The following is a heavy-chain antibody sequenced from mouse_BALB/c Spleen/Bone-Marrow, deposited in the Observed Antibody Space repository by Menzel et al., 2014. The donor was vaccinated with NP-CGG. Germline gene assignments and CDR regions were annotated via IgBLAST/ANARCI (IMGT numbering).Heavy chain of an antibody. V-gene: IGHV1-15*01. J-gene: IGHJ4*01. CDR2: IDPETGGT. Sequence: VKLMESGAELVRPGASVTLSCKVSGYTFTDYEMHWVKQTPVHGLEWIGAIDPETGGTAYNQKFKGKATLTADKSSSTAYMELRSLTSEDSAVYYCRAYYRYDGYAMDYWGQGTSVTVSS. CDR1: GYTFTDYE. CDR3: RAYYRYDGYAMDY. D-gene: IGHD2-14*01.